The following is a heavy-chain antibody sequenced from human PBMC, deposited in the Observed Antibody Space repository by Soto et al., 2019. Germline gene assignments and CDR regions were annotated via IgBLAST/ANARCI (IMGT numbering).Heavy chain of an antibody. D-gene: IGHD6-19*01. V-gene: IGHV3-23*01. CDR3: AKVAVAVLAFDY. J-gene: IGHJ4*02. CDR2: ISGSGGST. Sequence: GGALRLFCAASGFTFSSYAMSWVRQAPGKGLEWVSAISGSGGSTYYADSVKGRFTISRDNSKNTLYLQMNSLRAEDTAVYYCAKVAVAVLAFDYWGQGTLVTVYS. CDR1: GFTFSSYA.